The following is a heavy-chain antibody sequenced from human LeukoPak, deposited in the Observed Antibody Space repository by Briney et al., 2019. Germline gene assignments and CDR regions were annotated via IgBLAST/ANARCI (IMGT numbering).Heavy chain of an antibody. CDR3: ARGRAPDY. Sequence: SETLSLTCAVYGGSFSGYYWSWIRQPPGKGLEWIGEINHSGSTNYNPSLKSRVTISVDTSKNQFSLKLSSVTAADTAVYYCARGRAPDYWGQGTLVTVSS. V-gene: IGHV4-34*01. CDR2: INHSGST. J-gene: IGHJ4*02. CDR1: GGSFSGYY.